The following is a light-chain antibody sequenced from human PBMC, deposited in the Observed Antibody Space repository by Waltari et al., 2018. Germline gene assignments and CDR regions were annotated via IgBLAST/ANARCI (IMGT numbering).Light chain of an antibody. V-gene: IGKV1-5*03. CDR2: KAS. CDR3: QQYNTYTS. J-gene: IGKJ4*01. Sequence: DIQMTHSSSTLSASRGERLNITCRASQCISSWLAWYQQKPGKAPKLLIYKASSLESGVPSRFSGSGSGTEFTLTISSLQPDDFATYYCQQYNTYTSIGGGSKMV. CDR1: QCISSW.